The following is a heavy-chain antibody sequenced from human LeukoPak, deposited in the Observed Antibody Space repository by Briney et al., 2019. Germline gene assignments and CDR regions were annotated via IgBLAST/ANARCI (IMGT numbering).Heavy chain of an antibody. V-gene: IGHV3-21*01. J-gene: IGHJ4*02. Sequence: GGSLRLSCAASGFTFSSYSMNWVRQAPGKGLEWVSSISSSSYIYYADSVKGRFTISRDNAKNSLYLQMNSLRAEDTAVYYCARAIRMVRGVIIFYFDYWGQGTLVTVSS. CDR1: GFTFSSYS. CDR2: ISSSSYI. CDR3: ARAIRMVRGVIIFYFDY. D-gene: IGHD3-10*01.